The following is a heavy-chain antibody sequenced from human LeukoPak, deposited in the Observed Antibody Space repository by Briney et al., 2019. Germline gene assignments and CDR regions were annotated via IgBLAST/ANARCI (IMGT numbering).Heavy chain of an antibody. CDR3: ARDLGWLQSDY. J-gene: IGHJ4*02. D-gene: IGHD5-24*01. Sequence: GGSLRLSCAASGFTFSSYSMNWVRQAPGKGLEWVSYISSSSSTIYYADSVKGRFTISRDNAKNSVYLQIHNLRAEDTAVYYCARDLGWLQSDYWGRGTLVTVSS. CDR1: GFTFSSYS. CDR2: ISSSSSTI. V-gene: IGHV3-48*01.